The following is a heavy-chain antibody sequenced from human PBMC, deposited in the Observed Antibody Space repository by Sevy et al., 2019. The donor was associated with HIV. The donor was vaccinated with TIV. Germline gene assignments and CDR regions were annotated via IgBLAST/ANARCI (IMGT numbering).Heavy chain of an antibody. CDR3: ATDQYYDIVTGLYGVDV. CDR1: GGSVGDGSYY. CDR2: IYFSRYT. V-gene: IGHV4-61*01. D-gene: IGHD3-9*01. J-gene: IGHJ6*02. Sequence: SDTLSLTCRVSGGSVGDGSYYWTLVRQPPGNGLEWIGRIYFSRYTNYKPFLKSHGAISLDPSKNHFSLKLSSVTAADIAVYYCATDQYYDIVTGLYGVDVWGQGTTVTVSS.